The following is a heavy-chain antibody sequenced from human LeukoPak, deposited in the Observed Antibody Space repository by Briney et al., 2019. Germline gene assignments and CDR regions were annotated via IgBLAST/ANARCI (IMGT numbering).Heavy chain of an antibody. D-gene: IGHD5-12*01. J-gene: IGHJ5*02. CDR3: ARGLTRGYTYGGCFDP. CDR2: IYYSGST. V-gene: IGHV4-39*01. Sequence: SETLSLTCTVSGGSISSSDYYWGGIRQPPGKGLEWIASIYYSGSTYYSPSLKSGVTISVDTSKNQLSLKLRSVTATDTAVYYCARGLTRGYTYGGCFDPWGQGTLVTVSS. CDR1: GGSISSSDYY.